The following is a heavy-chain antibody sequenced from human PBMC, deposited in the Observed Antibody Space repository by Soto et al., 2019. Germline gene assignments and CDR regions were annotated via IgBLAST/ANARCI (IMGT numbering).Heavy chain of an antibody. J-gene: IGHJ6*02. CDR3: AGDWFSSNYEYGMDV. CDR1: GFTFSSYW. D-gene: IGHD6-19*01. Sequence: VGSLRLSGAASGFTFSSYWMSWVRQARGKGLEWVANIKQDGSEKYYVDSVKGRFTISRDNAKNSLYLQMNSLRAEDTAVYYCAGDWFSSNYEYGMDVWGQGTTVTVSS. CDR2: IKQDGSEK. V-gene: IGHV3-7*01.